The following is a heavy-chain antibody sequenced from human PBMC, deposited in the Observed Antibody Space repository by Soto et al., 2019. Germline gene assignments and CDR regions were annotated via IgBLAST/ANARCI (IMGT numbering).Heavy chain of an antibody. CDR3: AKDLYSYGYGDY. D-gene: IGHD5-18*01. V-gene: IGHV3-23*01. Sequence: EVQLLESGGGLVQPGGSLRLSCAASGFTFSSYAMSWVRQAPGKGLEWVSAISGSGGSTYYADSVKGRFTISRDNSKNTLYLQLNSLRAEDTAVYYCAKDLYSYGYGDYWGQGTLVTVSS. J-gene: IGHJ4*02. CDR2: ISGSGGST. CDR1: GFTFSSYA.